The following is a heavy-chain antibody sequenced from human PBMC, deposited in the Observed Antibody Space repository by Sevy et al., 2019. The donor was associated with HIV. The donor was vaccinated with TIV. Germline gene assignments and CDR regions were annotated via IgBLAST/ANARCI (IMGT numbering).Heavy chain of an antibody. CDR2: ISWNSGSI. CDR3: AKDNDFWSGDHDAFDI. D-gene: IGHD3-3*01. CDR1: GFTFDDYA. J-gene: IGHJ3*02. V-gene: IGHV3-9*01. Sequence: GGSLRLSCAASGFTFDDYAMHWVRQAPGKGLEWVSGISWNSGSIGYADSVKGRFTISRDNAKNPLNLQMNSLRAEDTALYYCAKDNDFWSGDHDAFDIWGQGTMVTVSS.